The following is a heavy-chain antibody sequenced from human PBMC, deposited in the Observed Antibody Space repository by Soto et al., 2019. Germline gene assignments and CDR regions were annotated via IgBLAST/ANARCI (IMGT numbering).Heavy chain of an antibody. J-gene: IGHJ4*02. V-gene: IGHV3-7*01. CDR2: INPYGNEK. CDR3: SRSLDS. Sequence: PGGSLRLSCAASGFTFSSFWMDWVRQAPGKGLEWVANINPYGNEKHYVDSVKGRFTISRDNAKNSLYLQMSSLTAEDSALYYCSRSLDSWGQGTRVTVSS. CDR1: GFTFSSFW.